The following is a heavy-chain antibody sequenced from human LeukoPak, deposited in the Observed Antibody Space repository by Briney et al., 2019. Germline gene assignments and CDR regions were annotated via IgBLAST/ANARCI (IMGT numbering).Heavy chain of an antibody. CDR1: GGSVSSGSYY. CDR2: IYYSGST. V-gene: IGHV4-61*01. CDR3: ARVPAPAFHPHKTYYFDY. J-gene: IGHJ4*02. Sequence: SETLSLTRTVSGGSVSSGSYYWSWIRQPPGKGLEWIGYIYYSGSTNYNPSLKSRVTISVDTSKNQFSLKLSSVTAADTAVYYCARVPAPAFHPHKTYYFDYWGQGTLVTVSS. D-gene: IGHD2-2*01.